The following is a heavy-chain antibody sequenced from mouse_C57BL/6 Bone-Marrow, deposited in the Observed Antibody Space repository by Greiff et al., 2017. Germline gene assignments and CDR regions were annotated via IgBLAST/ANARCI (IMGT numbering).Heavy chain of an antibody. CDR3: TRSFITTVVAFDY. Sequence: QVQLQQSGAELVRPGASVTLSCKASGYTFTDYEMHWVKQTPVHGLEWIGAIDPETGGTAYNQKFQGKAILTADKSSSTAYMELRSLTSEDSAVYYCTRSFITTVVAFDYWGQGTTLTVSS. CDR1: GYTFTDYE. D-gene: IGHD1-1*01. J-gene: IGHJ2*01. CDR2: IDPETGGT. V-gene: IGHV1-15*01.